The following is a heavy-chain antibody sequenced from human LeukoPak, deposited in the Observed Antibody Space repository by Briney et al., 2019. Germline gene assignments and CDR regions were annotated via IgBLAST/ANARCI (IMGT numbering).Heavy chain of an antibody. Sequence: GASVKLSCKASGYTFTGYYMHWVRQAPGQGLEWMGWINPNSGGTNYAQKFQGRVTMTRDTSISTAYMELSRLRSDDTAVYYCACHRDYYGSGSYLAFDIWGQGTMVTVSS. CDR2: INPNSGGT. CDR1: GYTFTGYY. CDR3: ACHRDYYGSGSYLAFDI. D-gene: IGHD3-10*01. J-gene: IGHJ3*02. V-gene: IGHV1-2*02.